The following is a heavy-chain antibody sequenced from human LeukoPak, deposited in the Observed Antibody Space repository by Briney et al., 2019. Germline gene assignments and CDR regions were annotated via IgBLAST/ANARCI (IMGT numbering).Heavy chain of an antibody. Sequence: GGSLRLSCAASGFTMSNYGVSWVRKAPGKGLEWVSGIRSAVDTTHYADSVKGRFIISRDNSKNTLSLQLNSLRPEDTALYYCAKHFCTGLDCSLFDSWGQGTLATVSS. CDR2: IRSAVDTT. J-gene: IGHJ4*02. CDR3: AKHFCTGLDCSLFDS. V-gene: IGHV3-23*01. D-gene: IGHD3/OR15-3a*01. CDR1: GFTMSNYG.